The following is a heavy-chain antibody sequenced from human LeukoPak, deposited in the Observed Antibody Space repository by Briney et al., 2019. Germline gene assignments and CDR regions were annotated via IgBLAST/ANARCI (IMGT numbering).Heavy chain of an antibody. D-gene: IGHD4-23*01. V-gene: IGHV4-59*08. CDR3: ARTAAVTIGALDY. CDR1: GGSITSYF. J-gene: IGHJ4*02. CDR2: IYSSGNT. Sequence: PSETLSLTCTVSGGSITSYFWSWIRQPPGKGLEWIGYIYSSGNTNYNPSLKSRVTISVDTSKNEFSLKLSSVTAADTAVYYCARTAAVTIGALDYWGQGTLVTVSS.